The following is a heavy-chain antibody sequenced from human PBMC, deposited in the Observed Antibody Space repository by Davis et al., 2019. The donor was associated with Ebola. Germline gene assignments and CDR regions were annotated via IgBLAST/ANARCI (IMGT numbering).Heavy chain of an antibody. CDR2: IKQDGSEK. V-gene: IGHV3-7*01. CDR3: ARGLDFWSRNYFDY. CDR1: GFTFGSYA. Sequence: GESLKISCTPSGFTFGSYAMSWVRQAPGKGLEWVANIKQDGSEKYYVDSVKGRFTISRDNAKNSLYLQMNSLRAEDTAVYYCARGLDFWSRNYFDYWGQGTLVTVSS. D-gene: IGHD3-3*01. J-gene: IGHJ4*02.